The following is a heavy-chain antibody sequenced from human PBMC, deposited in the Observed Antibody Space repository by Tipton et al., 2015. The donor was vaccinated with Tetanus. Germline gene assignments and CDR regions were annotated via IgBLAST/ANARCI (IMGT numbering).Heavy chain of an antibody. CDR3: ASLPKHWLAPRGAP. Sequence: GLVKPSETLSLTCGVSGGSFSGNYWSWIRQPPGKGLEWIGEINHRGGTMYNPSLKSRVTISGDTSKNQFSLNLTSVTAADTAVYYCASLPKHWLAPRGAPWGQGTLVTVSS. CDR2: INHRGGT. CDR1: GGSFSGNY. V-gene: IGHV4-34*01. J-gene: IGHJ5*02. D-gene: IGHD6-19*01.